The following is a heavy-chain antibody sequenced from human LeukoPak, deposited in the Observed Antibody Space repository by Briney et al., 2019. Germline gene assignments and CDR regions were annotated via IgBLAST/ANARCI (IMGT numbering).Heavy chain of an antibody. V-gene: IGHV3-30*02. CDR1: GFTFTAAG. CDR2: LWCDGSRR. J-gene: IGHJ4*02. Sequence: GGSLRLSCAASGFTFTAAGMDWGRQTPGKGLEWVALLWCDGSRRFYADSVKGRFTICRVDSNDTLYVEMDRRRAQAFAISFSAKDKGTLYLDSSGQGALFTASS. CDR3: AKDKGTLYLDS. D-gene: IGHD1-1*01.